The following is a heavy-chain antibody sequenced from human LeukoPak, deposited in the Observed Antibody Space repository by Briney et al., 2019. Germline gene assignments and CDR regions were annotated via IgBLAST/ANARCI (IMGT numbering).Heavy chain of an antibody. J-gene: IGHJ6*03. V-gene: IGHV3-74*01. D-gene: IGHD6-13*01. CDR3: ARYSSSWYHYYYYMDV. CDR1: GFTFSSYW. Sequence: GGSLRLSCAVSGFTFSSYWMHWVRQVPGKGLVWVAHINNDGSSTSYADSVKGRFTISRDNAKNSLYLQMNSLRAEDTAVYYCARYSSSWYHYYYYMDVWGKGTTVTVSS. CDR2: INNDGSST.